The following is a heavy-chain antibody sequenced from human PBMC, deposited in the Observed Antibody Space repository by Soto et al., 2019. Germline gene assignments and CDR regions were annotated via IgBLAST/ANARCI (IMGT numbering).Heavy chain of an antibody. J-gene: IGHJ5*02. Sequence: PSETLSLTCTVSGGSISSGGYYWSWIRQHPGKGLEWIGYIYYSGSTYYNPSLKSRVTISVDTSKNQFSLKLSSVTAADTAVYYCARGRITMVRGVIIRANWFDPWGQGTLVT. D-gene: IGHD3-10*01. CDR3: ARGRITMVRGVIIRANWFDP. CDR2: IYYSGST. V-gene: IGHV4-31*03. CDR1: GGSISSGGYY.